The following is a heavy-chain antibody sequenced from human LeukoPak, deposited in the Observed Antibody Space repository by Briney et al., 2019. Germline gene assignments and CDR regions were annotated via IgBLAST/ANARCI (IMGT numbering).Heavy chain of an antibody. V-gene: IGHV3-48*03. CDR1: GFTFVSYE. D-gene: IGHD5-18*01. J-gene: IGHJ4*02. CDR2: ISTSGNTI. CDR3: ARDGPGYSLYY. Sequence: GGSLRLSCAASGFTFVSYEIHWVRQAPGKGLEWLSCISTSGNTIYYADYVKGRLTISRDNARNSVYLQMNRLRAEDTAVYYCARDGPGYSLYYWGQGTLVTVSS.